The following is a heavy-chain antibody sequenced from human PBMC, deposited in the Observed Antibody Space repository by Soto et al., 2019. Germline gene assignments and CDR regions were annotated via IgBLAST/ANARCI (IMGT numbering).Heavy chain of an antibody. J-gene: IGHJ4*02. CDR3: ARESEDLTSNFDY. CDR1: GFSFTRYS. CDR2: ISSTTNYI. V-gene: IGHV3-21*06. Sequence: GGSLRLACPASGFSFTRYSMTWVRQAPGKGLEWVSSISSTTNYIYYGDSMKGRFTISRDNAKNSLYLEMNSLRDEDTAVYYCARESEDLTSNFDYWGQGTLVTVSS.